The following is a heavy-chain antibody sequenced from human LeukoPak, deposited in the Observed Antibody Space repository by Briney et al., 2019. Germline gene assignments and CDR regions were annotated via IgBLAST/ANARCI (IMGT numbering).Heavy chain of an antibody. CDR1: GYTFTSHD. Sequence: ASVTVSCKASGYTFTSHDINWVRQAAGQAPEWIGWVGPNSGVTGYAQKFQGRVTITTRNSISTAYMELSSLRSDDTAVYYCTRHTSPTFDYWGQGTLVTVPS. D-gene: IGHD2-2*01. CDR2: VGPNSGVT. J-gene: IGHJ4*02. V-gene: IGHV1-8*01. CDR3: TRHTSPTFDY.